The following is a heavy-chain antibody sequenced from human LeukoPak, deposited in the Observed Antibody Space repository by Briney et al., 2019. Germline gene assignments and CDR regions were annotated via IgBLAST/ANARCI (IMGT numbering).Heavy chain of an antibody. J-gene: IGHJ3*02. Sequence: ASVKVSCKASGYTFTSYGISWVRQAPGQGLEWMGWISAYNGHTNYARILQGRVTMTTDTSTSTAYMELRNLRSDDTAVYYCATGGRWELPRPYAFEIWGQGTMVTVSS. V-gene: IGHV1-18*01. CDR3: ATGGRWELPRPYAFEI. CDR2: ISAYNGHT. D-gene: IGHD1-26*01. CDR1: GYTFTSYG.